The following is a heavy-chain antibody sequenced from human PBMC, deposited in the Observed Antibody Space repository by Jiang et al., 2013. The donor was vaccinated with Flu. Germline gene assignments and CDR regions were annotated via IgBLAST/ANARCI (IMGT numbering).Heavy chain of an antibody. CDR3: ARDNAGERQYYYYGMDV. CDR1: GGTFSSYT. D-gene: IGHD7-27*01. V-gene: IGHV1-69*04. Sequence: SGAEVKKPGSSVKVSCKASGGTFSSYTISWVRQAPGQGLEWMGRIIPILGIANYAQKFQGRVTITADKSTSTAYMELSSLRSEDTAVYYCARDNAGERQYYYYGMDVWGQGTTVTVSS. CDR2: IIPILGIA. J-gene: IGHJ6*02.